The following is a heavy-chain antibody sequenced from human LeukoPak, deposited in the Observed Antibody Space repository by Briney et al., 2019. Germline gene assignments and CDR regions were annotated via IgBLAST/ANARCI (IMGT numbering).Heavy chain of an antibody. J-gene: IGHJ3*02. V-gene: IGHV4-59*08. CDR3: ARLFSSSGWYRAFDI. CDR2: ISDIGSI. Sequence: TSETLSLTCTVSGGSISSYYWSWIRQPPGKGLEWIAYISDIGSINYNPSLKSRVTISVDTSKNQFSLKLSSVTAADTAVYYCARLFSSSGWYRAFDIWGQGTMVTVSS. CDR1: GGSISSYY. D-gene: IGHD6-19*01.